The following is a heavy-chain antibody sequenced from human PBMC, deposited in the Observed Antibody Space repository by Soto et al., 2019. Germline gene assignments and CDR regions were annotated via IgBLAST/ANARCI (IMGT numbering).Heavy chain of an antibody. D-gene: IGHD3-22*01. CDR3: ARNYFDSSDRDYLDY. V-gene: IGHV1-2*02. CDR1: GYTFTSYY. CDR2: INPITGGT. J-gene: IGHJ4*02. Sequence: ESSVKVSCKASGYTFTSYYIHWVRQAPGQGLEWMGWINPITGGTNYAPKFQGRVTMTRDTSITTAYMELSRLRSDETAVYYCARNYFDSSDRDYLDYWGQGTRVTVSS.